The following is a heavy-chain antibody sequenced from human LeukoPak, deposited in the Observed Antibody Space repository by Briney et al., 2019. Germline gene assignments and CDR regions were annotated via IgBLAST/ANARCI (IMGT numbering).Heavy chain of an antibody. CDR2: IYYSGNT. CDR3: ARVKLYYYDSSGYPDC. J-gene: IGHJ4*02. CDR1: GGSIISSSYY. V-gene: IGHV4-39*07. Sequence: SETLSLTCTVSGGSIISSSYYWGWIRQPPGKGLEWIGSIYYSGNTDYNPSLKSRVTISVETSKNQFSLKLSSVTAADTAVYYCARVKLYYYDSSGYPDCWGQGTLVTVSS. D-gene: IGHD3-22*01.